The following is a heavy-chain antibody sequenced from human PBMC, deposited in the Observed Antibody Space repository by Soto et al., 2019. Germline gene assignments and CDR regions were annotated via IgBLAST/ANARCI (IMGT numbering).Heavy chain of an antibody. CDR1: RGSISSGGYY. Sequence: QVQLQESGPGLVKPSQTLSLTCTVSRGSISSGGYYWSWIRQHPGKGLEWIGYIHYSGNTLYDPSLKSRVTMSVDTSKNQVSLKLSSVTAADTAVYYCAKAIGIDFSWFDPWGQGTLVPVSS. CDR2: IHYSGNT. V-gene: IGHV4-31*03. D-gene: IGHD3-3*01. J-gene: IGHJ5*02. CDR3: AKAIGIDFSWFDP.